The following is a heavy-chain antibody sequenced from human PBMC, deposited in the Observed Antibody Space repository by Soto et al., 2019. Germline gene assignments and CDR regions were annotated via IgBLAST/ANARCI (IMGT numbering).Heavy chain of an antibody. Sequence: PSETLSLTCAVYGGSFSGYYWSWIRQPPGKGLEWIGEINHSGSTNYNPSLKSRVTISVDTSKNQFSLKLSSVTAADTAVYYCARGPRYFALTQFRINWFDPWGQGTLVTVSS. CDR3: ARGPRYFALTQFRINWFDP. V-gene: IGHV4-34*01. D-gene: IGHD3-9*01. J-gene: IGHJ5*02. CDR1: GGSFSGYY. CDR2: INHSGST.